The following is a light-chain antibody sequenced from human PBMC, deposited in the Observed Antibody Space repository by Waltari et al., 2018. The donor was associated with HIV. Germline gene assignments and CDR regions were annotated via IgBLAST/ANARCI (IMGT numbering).Light chain of an antibody. CDR1: SSNVRKNY. CDR3: AAWDDRLSGRL. CDR2: RNN. V-gene: IGLV1-47*01. Sequence: QSVLAQPRSVSGPPGQRVHISCSGSSSNVRKNYVYWYQQVPGLAPKLLIYRNNQRPSGVPDPFSGSKSGTSASLAISGLRTEDEAEYYCAAWDDRLSGRLFGGGTKVTVL. J-gene: IGLJ2*01.